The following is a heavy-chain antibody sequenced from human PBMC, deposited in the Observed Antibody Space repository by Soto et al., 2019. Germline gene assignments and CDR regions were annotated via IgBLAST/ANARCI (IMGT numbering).Heavy chain of an antibody. CDR2: IYRVGEI. CDR1: GFYVSNYY. D-gene: IGHD5-18*01. CDR3: ARDRRDGDTL. Sequence: EVQVVESGGGLVQPGGSLRLSCAASGFYVSNYYMSWFRQAPGTGLEWVSVIYRVGEIYYADSVQGRFTTSRDISRNSLDLQMHILRVDGTAVYYFARDRRDGDTLWGQGVVVTVSS. J-gene: IGHJ4*02. V-gene: IGHV3-66*01.